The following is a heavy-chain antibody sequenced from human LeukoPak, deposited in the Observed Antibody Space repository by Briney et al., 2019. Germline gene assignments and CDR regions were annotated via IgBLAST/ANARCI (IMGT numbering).Heavy chain of an antibody. CDR1: GYTFTGYY. J-gene: IGHJ4*02. V-gene: IGHV1-2*02. CDR3: ARVPAYGSGTDY. D-gene: IGHD3-10*01. CDR2: INPNSGGT. Sequence: ASVKVSCKASGYTFTGYYMHWVRQAPGQGLEWMGWINPNSGGTNYAQKFQGRVTMTRDTSISTAYMELSRLRSDDTAVYYCARVPAYGSGTDYWGQGTLVTASS.